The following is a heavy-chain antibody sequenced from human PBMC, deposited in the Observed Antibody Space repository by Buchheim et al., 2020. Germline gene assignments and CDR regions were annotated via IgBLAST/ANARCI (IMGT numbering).Heavy chain of an antibody. D-gene: IGHD6-19*01. CDR3: AGDGSSGTLDY. CDR1: GYTFTSYY. CDR2: INPSGGST. V-gene: IGHV1-46*01. Sequence: QVQLVQSGAEVKKPGASVKVSCKASGYTFTSYYMHWVRQAPGQGLEWMGIINPSGGSTSYAQKFQGRVTMTRHTSTGTAHMELSSLGSEDTAVYYCAGDGSSGTLDYWGQGTL. J-gene: IGHJ4*02.